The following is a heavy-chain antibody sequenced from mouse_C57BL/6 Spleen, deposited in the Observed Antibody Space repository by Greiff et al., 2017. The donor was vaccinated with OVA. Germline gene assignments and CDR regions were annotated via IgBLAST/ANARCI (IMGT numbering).Heavy chain of an antibody. Sequence: QVQLQQSGAELVKPGASVKISCKASGYAFSSYWMNWVKQRPGKGLEWIGQIYPGDGDTNYNGKFKGKATLTADKSSSTAYMQLSSLTSEDSAVYFCAREGVRYYFDYWGQGTTLTVSS. J-gene: IGHJ2*01. CDR2: IYPGDGDT. CDR1: GYAFSSYW. V-gene: IGHV1-80*01. CDR3: AREGVRYYFDY. D-gene: IGHD1-1*01.